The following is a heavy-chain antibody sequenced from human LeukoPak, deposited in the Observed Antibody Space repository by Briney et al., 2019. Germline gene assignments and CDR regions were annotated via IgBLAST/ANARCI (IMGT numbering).Heavy chain of an antibody. V-gene: IGHV1-46*01. CDR1: GYTFTSYY. CDR2: INPSSGGA. Sequence: ASVQVSCKASGYTFTSYYMHWVRQAPGQGLEWMGIINPSSGGATYAQKFQGRVTMTRDTSTSTVYLELSSLRSEDTAVYYCARGYSSSWRDLFDYWGQGTLVTVSS. CDR3: ARGYSSSWRDLFDY. J-gene: IGHJ4*02. D-gene: IGHD6-13*01.